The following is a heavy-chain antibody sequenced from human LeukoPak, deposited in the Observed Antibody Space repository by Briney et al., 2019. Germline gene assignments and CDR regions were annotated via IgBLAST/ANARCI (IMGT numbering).Heavy chain of an antibody. Sequence: GGSLRLSCAASGFTFDDYAMHWVRQAPGKGLEWVSGISWNSGSIGYADSVKGRFTISGDNAKNSLYLQMNSLRAEDTALYYCAKDICRGYSSSWYYFDYWGQGTLVTVSS. CDR2: ISWNSGSI. V-gene: IGHV3-9*01. CDR3: AKDICRGYSSSWYYFDY. J-gene: IGHJ4*02. CDR1: GFTFDDYA. D-gene: IGHD6-13*01.